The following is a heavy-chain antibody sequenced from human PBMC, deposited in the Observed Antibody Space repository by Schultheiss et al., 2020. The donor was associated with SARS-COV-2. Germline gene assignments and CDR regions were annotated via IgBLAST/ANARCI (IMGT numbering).Heavy chain of an antibody. V-gene: IGHV5-10-1*01. CDR2: IDPSDSYT. CDR3: ARHKGIAAAGKYYGMDV. CDR1: GYSFTSYW. Sequence: GESLKISCKGSGYSFTSYWISWVRQMPGKGLEWMGRIDPSDSYTNYSPSFQGHVTISADKSISTAYLQWSSLKASDTAMYYCARHKGIAAAGKYYGMDVWGQGTTVTVSS. J-gene: IGHJ6*02. D-gene: IGHD6-13*01.